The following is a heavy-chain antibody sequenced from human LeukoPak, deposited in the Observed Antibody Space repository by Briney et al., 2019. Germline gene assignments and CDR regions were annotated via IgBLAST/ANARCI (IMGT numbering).Heavy chain of an antibody. Sequence: GGSLRLSRAASGFTFSSYAMSWVRQAPGKGLEWVSAISGSGGSTYYADSVKGRFTISRDNSKNTLYLQMNSLRAEDTAVYYCARGNEGGGSVSFRRRYYYYYYMDVWGKGTTVTVSS. CDR2: ISGSGGST. CDR3: ARGNEGGGSVSFRRRYYYYYYMDV. D-gene: IGHD3-16*01. CDR1: GFTFSSYA. J-gene: IGHJ6*03. V-gene: IGHV3-23*01.